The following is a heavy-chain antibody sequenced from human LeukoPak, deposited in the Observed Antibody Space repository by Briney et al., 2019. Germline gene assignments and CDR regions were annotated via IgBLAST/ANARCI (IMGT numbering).Heavy chain of an antibody. Sequence: PGGSLRLSCAASGFTFCNYVMHWVRQAPGKGLESVSGISSNGGSTYYANSVKGRFTISRDNSKNTLYLQMGSLRAEDMAVYYCARGGPYSSSWRYFDFWGRGTLVTVSS. CDR1: GFTFCNYV. V-gene: IGHV3-64*01. J-gene: IGHJ2*01. CDR3: ARGGPYSSSWRYFDF. CDR2: ISSNGGST. D-gene: IGHD6-13*01.